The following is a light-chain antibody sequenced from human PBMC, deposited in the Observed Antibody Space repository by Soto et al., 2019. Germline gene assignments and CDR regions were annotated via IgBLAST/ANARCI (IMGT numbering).Light chain of an antibody. CDR1: QGISSY. V-gene: IGKV1-8*01. Sequence: AIRMTQSPSSFSASTGDRVTITCRASQGISSYLAWYQQKPGKAPKLLIYAASTLQSGVPSRFSGSGSGTDCTLTISCLQSEDFATYYCQQYYSDPLTFGGGTKVEIK. CDR3: QQYYSDPLT. CDR2: AAS. J-gene: IGKJ4*01.